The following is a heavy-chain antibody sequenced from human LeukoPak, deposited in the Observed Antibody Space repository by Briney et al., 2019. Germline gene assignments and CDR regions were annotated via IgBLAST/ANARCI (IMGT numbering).Heavy chain of an antibody. CDR3: ARDDSGSLDV. CDR2: INYSGST. D-gene: IGHD3-10*01. V-gene: IGHV4-30-4*01. CDR1: GGSISSGDYY. Sequence: SETLSLTCTVSGGSISSGDYYWSWIRLPPGKGLEWIGYINYSGSTYYNPSLKSRVTISVDTSKNQFSLKLTSVTVADTAVYYCARDDSGSLDVWGRGTTVNVSS. J-gene: IGHJ6*02.